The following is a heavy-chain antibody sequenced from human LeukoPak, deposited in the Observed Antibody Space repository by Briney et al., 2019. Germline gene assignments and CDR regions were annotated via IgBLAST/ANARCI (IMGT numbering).Heavy chain of an antibody. J-gene: IGHJ4*02. CDR1: GDSISSSDYY. V-gene: IGHV4-39*01. Sequence: SETLSLTCTVSGDSISSSDYYWGCIRQPPGKGLEWIGSIYYSGITYHNPSLKSRVTISIDTSKNQFSLGLSSVTAADTAVYYCARLRRSSPSYDFDYWGQGTLVTVSS. CDR2: IYYSGIT. CDR3: ARLRRSSPSYDFDY. D-gene: IGHD2-15*01.